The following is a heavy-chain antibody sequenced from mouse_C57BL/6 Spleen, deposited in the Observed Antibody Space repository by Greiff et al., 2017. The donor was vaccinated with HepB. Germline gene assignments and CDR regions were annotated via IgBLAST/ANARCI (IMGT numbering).Heavy chain of an antibody. V-gene: IGHV1-4*01. CDR3: ARGLRMDY. J-gene: IGHJ2*01. CDR1: GYTFTSYT. CDR2: INPSSGYT. Sequence: QVQLKESGAELARPGASVKMSCKASGYTFTSYTMHWVKQRPGQGLEWIGYINPSSGYTKYNQKFKDKATLTADKSSSTAYMQLSSLTSEDSAVYYCARGLRMDYWGQGTTLTVSS. D-gene: IGHD1-1*01.